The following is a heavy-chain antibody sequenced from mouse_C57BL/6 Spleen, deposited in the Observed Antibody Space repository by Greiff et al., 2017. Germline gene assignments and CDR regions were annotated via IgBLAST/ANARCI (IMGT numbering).Heavy chain of an antibody. J-gene: IGHJ4*01. CDR3: ARIDYDYVGYAMDY. CDR2: INPNNGGT. CDR1: GYTFTDYN. D-gene: IGHD2-4*01. V-gene: IGHV1-18*01. Sequence: VQLQQSGPELVKPGASVKIPCKASGYTFTDYNMDWVKQSHGKSLEWIGDINPNNGGTIYNQKFKGKATLTVDKSSSTAYMELRSLTSEDTAVYYCARIDYDYVGYAMDYWGQGTSVTVSS.